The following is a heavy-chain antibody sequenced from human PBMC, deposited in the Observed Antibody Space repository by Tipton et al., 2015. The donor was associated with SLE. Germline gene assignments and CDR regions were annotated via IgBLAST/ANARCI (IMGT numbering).Heavy chain of an antibody. Sequence: TLSLTCTVSGGSIRRSSNYWGWIRQPPGKGLEWIGRIYYSGSIYYNPSLKSRVTISVDTSKNQFSLKLSSVTAADTAVYYCARQGGRQWFDPWGQGTLVTVSS. V-gene: IGHV4-39*01. CDR1: GGSIRRSSNY. D-gene: IGHD3-16*01. J-gene: IGHJ5*02. CDR3: ARQGGRQWFDP. CDR2: IYYSGSI.